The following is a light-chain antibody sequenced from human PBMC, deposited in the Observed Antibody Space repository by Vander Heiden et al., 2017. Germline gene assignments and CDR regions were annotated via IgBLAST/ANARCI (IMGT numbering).Light chain of an antibody. CDR2: GAS. Sequence: DIQMTQSPSTLSASVGDRVTITCRASQSISTWLAWYQQKPGKAPKFPIYGASSLETGVPSRFSGSGSGTEFTLTISSLQPDDFATYYCQNYNSYPWTFGQGTKVEIK. J-gene: IGKJ1*01. CDR3: QNYNSYPWT. CDR1: QSISTW. V-gene: IGKV1-5*03.